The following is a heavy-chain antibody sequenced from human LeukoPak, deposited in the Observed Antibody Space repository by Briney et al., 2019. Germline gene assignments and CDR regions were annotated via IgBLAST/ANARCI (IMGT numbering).Heavy chain of an antibody. J-gene: IGHJ4*02. Sequence: GESLKISCKGSGYGFTTYWIGWVRQMPGKGLEWMGIIYPGDSDTRYSPSFQGQVTISADKSISFAYLQWSSLKASDTAMYYCARGSYCSGGSCFFDYWGQGTLVTVSS. CDR3: ARGSYCSGGSCFFDY. CDR1: GYGFTTYW. V-gene: IGHV5-51*01. CDR2: IYPGDSDT. D-gene: IGHD2-15*01.